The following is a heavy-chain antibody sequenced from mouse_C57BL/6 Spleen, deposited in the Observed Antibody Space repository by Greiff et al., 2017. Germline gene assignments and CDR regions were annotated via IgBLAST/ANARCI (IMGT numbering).Heavy chain of an antibody. CDR3: AYYYGSSSHWYFDV. CDR2: INPYNGGT. CDR1: GYTFTDYY. Sequence: EVQLQQSGPVLVKPGASVKMSCKASGYTFTDYYMNWVKQSHGKSLEWIGVINPYNGGTSYNQKFKGKATLTVDKSSSTAYMELNSLTSEYSAVYYCAYYYGSSSHWYFDVWGTGTTVTVSS. V-gene: IGHV1-19*01. J-gene: IGHJ1*03. D-gene: IGHD1-1*01.